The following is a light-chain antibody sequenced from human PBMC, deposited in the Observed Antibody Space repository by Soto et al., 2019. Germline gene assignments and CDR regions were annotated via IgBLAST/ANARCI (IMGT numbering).Light chain of an antibody. CDR2: AAS. CDR1: QGISNY. CDR3: QKYNSAPPAT. Sequence: DIQMTQSPSSLSASVGDRVTITCRASQGISNYLAWYQQKPGKVPKLLIYAASTLQSGVPSRFSGSGSGTDFTLTISSLQPEDVATYYCQKYNSAPPATFGQGTKVEIK. J-gene: IGKJ1*01. V-gene: IGKV1-27*01.